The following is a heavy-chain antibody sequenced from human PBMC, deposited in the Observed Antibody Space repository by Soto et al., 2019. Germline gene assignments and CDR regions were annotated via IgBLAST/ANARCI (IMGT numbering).Heavy chain of an antibody. J-gene: IGHJ4*02. CDR2: TGLNGRTT. D-gene: IGHD6-6*01. Sequence: EVQLLESGGGLVQPGGSLRLSCAASGFTCSMSAMTWVRQAPGKGLEWVSTTGLNGRTTYYADSVKGRFTVSRDNSKNTLDLHMSSLRAEHTAVYYCATVHSTSRSFDYWGQVTLVTVSS. CDR3: ATVHSTSRSFDY. V-gene: IGHV3-23*01. CDR1: GFTCSMSA.